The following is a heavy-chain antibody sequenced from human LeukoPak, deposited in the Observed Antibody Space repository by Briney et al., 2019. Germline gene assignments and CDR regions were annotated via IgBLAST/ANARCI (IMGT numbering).Heavy chain of an antibody. CDR3: ARRCQQWLVPGAFDI. D-gene: IGHD6-19*01. CDR1: GYSISSVYY. J-gene: IGHJ3*02. V-gene: IGHV4-38-2*02. Sequence: SETLSLTCTVSGYSISSVYYWGWIRQPPGKGLEWIGSIYHSGSTYYNPSLKSRVTISVDTSKNQFSLKMSSVTAADTAVYYCARRCQQWLVPGAFDIWGQGTMVTVSS. CDR2: IYHSGST.